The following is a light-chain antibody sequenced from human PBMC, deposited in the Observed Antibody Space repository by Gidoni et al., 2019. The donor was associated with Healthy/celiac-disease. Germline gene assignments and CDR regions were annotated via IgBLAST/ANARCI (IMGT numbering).Light chain of an antibody. CDR3: YSTDSSGNHRGV. CDR2: EDS. CDR1: ALPKKY. V-gene: IGLV3-10*01. Sequence: SYELTQPPSVSVSPGQTASITCSGDALPKKYAYWYQQKSGQAPVLVIYEDSKRPSGIPERCSGSSSETMATLTISGAQVEDEADDYCYSTDSSGNHRGVFGTGTKVTVL. J-gene: IGLJ1*01.